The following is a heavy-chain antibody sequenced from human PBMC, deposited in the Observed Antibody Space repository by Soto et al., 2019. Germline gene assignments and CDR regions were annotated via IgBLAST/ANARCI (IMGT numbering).Heavy chain of an antibody. CDR3: ARSYYGSGSYWFYGMDV. CDR1: GGTFGNSA. Sequence: SVKVSCKASGGTFGNSAISWVRQAPGQGLEWMGGFIPSFATGNSAPEFQGRLTITADKSTTTAYMELSSLRSEDTAVYYCARSYYGSGSYWFYGMDVWGQGTTVTVSS. D-gene: IGHD3-10*01. V-gene: IGHV1-69*06. J-gene: IGHJ6*02. CDR2: FIPSFATG.